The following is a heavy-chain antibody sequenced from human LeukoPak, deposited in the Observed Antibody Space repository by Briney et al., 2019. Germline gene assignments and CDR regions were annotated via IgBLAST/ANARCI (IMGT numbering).Heavy chain of an antibody. J-gene: IGHJ4*02. CDR1: GGSISSYY. CDR2: IYYSGST. CDR3: ARVSNYYDSSGYFRY. V-gene: IGHV4-59*12. D-gene: IGHD3-22*01. Sequence: SETLSLTCTVSGGSISSYYWSWIRQPPGKGLEWIGYIYYSGSTNYNPSLKSRVTISVDTSKNQFSLKLSSVTAADTAVYYCARVSNYYDSSGYFRYWGQGTLVTVSS.